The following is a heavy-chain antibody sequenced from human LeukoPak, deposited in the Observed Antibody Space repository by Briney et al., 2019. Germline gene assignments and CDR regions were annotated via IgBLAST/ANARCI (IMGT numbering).Heavy chain of an antibody. Sequence: GGSLRLSCAASGITFSSYGMGWVRQAAGKGLEWVSGISGSGGVTYYADSVKGRFTISRDNSKNTLSLQMNSLRAEDTAVYYCAKRAPPGGNSDYFDYWGQGTLVTVSP. D-gene: IGHD4-23*01. CDR2: ISGSGGVT. V-gene: IGHV3-23*01. CDR3: AKRAPPGGNSDYFDY. CDR1: GITFSSYG. J-gene: IGHJ4*02.